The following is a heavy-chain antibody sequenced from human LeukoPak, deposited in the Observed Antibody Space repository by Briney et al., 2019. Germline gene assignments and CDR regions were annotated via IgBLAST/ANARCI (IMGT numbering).Heavy chain of an antibody. D-gene: IGHD6-13*01. CDR3: ARVEESVAAAGTYDAFDI. Sequence: PSQTLSLTCTVSGGSISSGGYYWSWIRQPPGKGLEWIGEINHSGSTNYNPSLKSRVTISVDTSKNQFSLKLSSVTAADTAVYYCARVEESVAAAGTYDAFDIWGQGTMVTVSS. CDR2: INHSGST. J-gene: IGHJ3*02. V-gene: IGHV4-30-2*01. CDR1: GGSISSGGYY.